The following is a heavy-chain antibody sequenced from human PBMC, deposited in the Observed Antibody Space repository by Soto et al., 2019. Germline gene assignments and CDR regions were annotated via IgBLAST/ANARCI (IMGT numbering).Heavy chain of an antibody. D-gene: IGHD1-1*01. CDR3: ARELERVFDC. CDR2: IAYDGRNK. Sequence: QVQLVESGGGVVQPGRSLRLSCAASGFTFSSYAMHWVRQAPGKGLEWVVVIAYDGRNKYYADSVKSRFTISRDNSKNALYLPMNSLRIEDTAVYYCARELERVFDCWGQGTLVTVSS. J-gene: IGHJ4*02. V-gene: IGHV3-30*04. CDR1: GFTFSSYA.